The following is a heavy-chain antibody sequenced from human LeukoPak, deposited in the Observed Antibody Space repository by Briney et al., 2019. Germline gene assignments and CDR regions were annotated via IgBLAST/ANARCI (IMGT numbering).Heavy chain of an antibody. D-gene: IGHD3-22*01. CDR2: ITGSGGNT. CDR3: AREATPRPNSSGLYYGY. CDR1: GFTFDSYA. V-gene: IGHV3-23*01. J-gene: IGHJ4*02. Sequence: GGSLRLSCAASGFTFDSYAMSWVRQAPGQGLEWVSHITGSGGNTYYADSVKGRFTISRDNSKSTLYLQMNGLRAEDTAVYYCAREATPRPNSSGLYYGYWGQGTQVTVSS.